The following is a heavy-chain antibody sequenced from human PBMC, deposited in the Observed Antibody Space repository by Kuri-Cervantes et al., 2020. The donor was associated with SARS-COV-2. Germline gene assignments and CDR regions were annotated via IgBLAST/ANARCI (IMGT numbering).Heavy chain of an antibody. CDR3: ARGARKKLINIALMVYARDYGMDV. J-gene: IGHJ6*02. CDR2: IIPIFGTA. Sequence: ASVKVSCKASGGTFSSYAISWVRQAPGQGLEWMGGIIPIFGTANYAQKFQGRVTITADKSTSTAYMELSSLRSEDTAVYYCARGARKKLINIALMVYARDYGMDVWGQGTTVTVSS. D-gene: IGHD2-8*01. V-gene: IGHV1-69*06. CDR1: GGTFSSYA.